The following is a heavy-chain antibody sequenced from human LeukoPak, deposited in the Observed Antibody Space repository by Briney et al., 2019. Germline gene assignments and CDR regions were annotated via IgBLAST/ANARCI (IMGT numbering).Heavy chain of an antibody. CDR2: IFFDGNNK. Sequence: GGSLRLSCAASGFTFSTYGMHWVRQAPGKGLEWVAVIFFDGNNKYYADSVRGRFTISRDNSKNTLYLQMNSLRDEDTAVYYCAKDAEHSSGWYPGNWGQGTLVIVSS. D-gene: IGHD6-13*01. CDR3: AKDAEHSSGWYPGN. J-gene: IGHJ4*02. V-gene: IGHV3-30*18. CDR1: GFTFSTYG.